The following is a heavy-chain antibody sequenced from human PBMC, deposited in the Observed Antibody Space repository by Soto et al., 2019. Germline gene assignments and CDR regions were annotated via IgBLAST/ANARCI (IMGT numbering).Heavy chain of an antibody. J-gene: IGHJ4*02. CDR3: AHVYGGYDNFDY. CDR2: IYWDDDK. Sequence: QITLKESGPTLVKPTQTLALTCTFSGFSLSTSGVGVGWIRQPPGKALEWLALIYWDDDKRYSPSLKSRLTITKDTSKNQVVLTMTNMDPVDTATYYCAHVYGGYDNFDYWGQGTLVTVSS. D-gene: IGHD5-12*01. CDR1: GFSLSTSGVG. V-gene: IGHV2-5*02.